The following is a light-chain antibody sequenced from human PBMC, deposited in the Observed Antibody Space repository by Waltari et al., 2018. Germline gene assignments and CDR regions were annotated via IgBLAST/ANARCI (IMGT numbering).Light chain of an antibody. J-gene: IGKJ1*01. Sequence: EIMLTQSPGTLSLSLGERATVSCRASQSVSRALAWYQQKPGQAPRLLIYGASTRATGIPDRFSGSGSGTDFSLTISRLEPDDFAVYYCQHYLRLPVTFGQGT. CDR2: GAS. CDR3: QHYLRLPVT. CDR1: QSVSRA. V-gene: IGKV3-20*01.